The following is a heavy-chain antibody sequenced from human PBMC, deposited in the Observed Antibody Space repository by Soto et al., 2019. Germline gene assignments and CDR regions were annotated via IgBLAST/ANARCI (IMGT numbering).Heavy chain of an antibody. V-gene: IGHV3-23*01. D-gene: IGHD1-26*01. CDR1: GFTFSSYA. CDR2: ISGSGGST. Sequence: EVQLLESGGGLVQPGGSLRLSCAASGFTFSSYAMSWVRQAPGKGLEWVSAISGSGGSTYYADSVKGRFTISRDNSKDTLYLQMNSLRVEDTAVYYCAKDLIVGAELDYWGQGTLVTVSS. J-gene: IGHJ4*02. CDR3: AKDLIVGAELDY.